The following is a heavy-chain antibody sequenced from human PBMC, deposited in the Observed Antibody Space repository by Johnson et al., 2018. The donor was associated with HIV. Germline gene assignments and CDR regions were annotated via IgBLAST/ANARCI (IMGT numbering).Heavy chain of an antibody. CDR2: INWSGANI. V-gene: IGHV3-9*01. J-gene: IGHJ3*02. CDR1: GFTFDDYA. CDR3: ARGKGAAAGLDAFDI. D-gene: IGHD6-13*01. Sequence: VQLVESGGGLEQPGRSLRLSCAASGFTFDDYAMHWVRQAPGKGLEWVSGINWSGANIGYADSLKGRFTISRDNARNSLYLEMNSLRVEDTALYYCARGKGAAAGLDAFDIWGQGTMVTVSS.